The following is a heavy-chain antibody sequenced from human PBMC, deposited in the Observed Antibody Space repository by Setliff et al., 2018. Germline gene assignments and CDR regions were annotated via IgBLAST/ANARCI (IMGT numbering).Heavy chain of an antibody. Sequence: SETLSLTCTVSGGSISSYYWSWIRQPPGKRLEWIGYIYYSGSTNYNPSLKSRVTISVDTSKNQFSLKLSSVTAADTAVYYCAREGYYNFWSGFMDVWGQGTTVTVSS. J-gene: IGHJ6*02. CDR2: IYYSGST. CDR3: AREGYYNFWSGFMDV. CDR1: GGSISSYY. V-gene: IGHV4-59*01. D-gene: IGHD3-3*01.